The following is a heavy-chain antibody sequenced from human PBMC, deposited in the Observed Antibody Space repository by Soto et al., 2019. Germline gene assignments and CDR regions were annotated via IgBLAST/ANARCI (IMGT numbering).Heavy chain of an antibody. CDR3: AQSRWGGDCLQSYASHYYYGVDV. D-gene: IGHD2-21*02. J-gene: IGHJ6*02. Sequence: QITLKESGPTLVKPTQTLTLTCTFSGFSLRTSGVGVGWIRQPPGKALEWLALIYWDNDKRYSPSLKSRLTITKDTSENQVILTMTNMDPVDTGKYYCAQSRWGGDCLQSYASHYYYGVDVWGQGTTVTVSS. V-gene: IGHV2-5*02. CDR2: IYWDNDK. CDR1: GFSLRTSGVG.